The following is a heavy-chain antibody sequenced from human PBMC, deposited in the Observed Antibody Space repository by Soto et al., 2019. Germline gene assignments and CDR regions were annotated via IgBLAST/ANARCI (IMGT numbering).Heavy chain of an antibody. CDR2: ISYDGSNK. V-gene: IGHV3-30*03. CDR1: GFTFSSYG. J-gene: IGHJ4*02. CDR3: ARAGPGSYYESDF. Sequence: PGGSLRLSCAASGFTFSSYGMHWVRQAPGKGLEWVAVISYDGSNKYYADSVKGRFTISRDNSKSTLHLQMSSLRAEDTAVYYCARAGPGSYYESDFWGQGTLVTVSS. D-gene: IGHD1-26*01.